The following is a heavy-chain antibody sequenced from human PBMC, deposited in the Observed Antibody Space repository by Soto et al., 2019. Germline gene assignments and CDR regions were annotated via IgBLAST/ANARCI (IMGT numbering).Heavy chain of an antibody. CDR3: AVSRDGYSMDV. V-gene: IGHV4-31*03. J-gene: IGHJ6*02. Sequence: TPSLTCTVSHGSIGSVGTSWSWIRQHPGKCLEWIGYIYYSGSTYYNPSLKSRVTISVDTSKDQFSLKLSSVTAADTAVYYCAVSRDGYSMDVWGQGTTVP. D-gene: IGHD2-2*01. CDR2: IYYSGST. CDR1: HGSIGSVGTS.